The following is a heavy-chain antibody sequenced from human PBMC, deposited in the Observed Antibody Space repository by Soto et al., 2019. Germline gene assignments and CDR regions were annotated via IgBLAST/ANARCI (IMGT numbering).Heavy chain of an antibody. CDR3: ARGMATGQLAP. CDR2: INPDNGNT. Sequence: QVQLVQSGAEVKKPGASVKISCKASGYTFTRYTMNWVRQAPGQRLEWMGWINPDNGNTKSSQKFQDRVIITRDTSASTAYMDLSSLRSEDTAVYYCARGMATGQLAPGGQGTLVTVSS. D-gene: IGHD2-2*01. V-gene: IGHV1-3*01. J-gene: IGHJ5*02. CDR1: GYTFTRYT.